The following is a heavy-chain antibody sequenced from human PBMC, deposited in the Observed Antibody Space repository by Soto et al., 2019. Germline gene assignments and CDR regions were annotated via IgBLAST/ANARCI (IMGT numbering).Heavy chain of an antibody. D-gene: IGHD1-26*01. CDR3: AMSLVTRDAFDI. CDR2: IGTAGDT. J-gene: IGHJ3*02. Sequence: GGSLRLSCAASGFTFSSYDMHWVRQATGKGLEWVSAIGTAGDTYYPGSVKGRFTISRENAKNSLYLQMNSLRAGDKAVYYCAMSLVTRDAFDIWGQGTMVTVSS. CDR1: GFTFSSYD. V-gene: IGHV3-13*01.